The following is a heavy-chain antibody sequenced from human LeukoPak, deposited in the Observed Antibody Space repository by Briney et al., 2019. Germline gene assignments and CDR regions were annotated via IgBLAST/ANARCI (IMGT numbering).Heavy chain of an antibody. CDR1: GGSISSYY. CDR2: IYTSGST. Sequence: SETLSLTCTVSGGSISSYYWSWIRQPAGKGLEWIGRIYTSGSTNYNPSLKSRVTMSADTSKNQFSLKLSSVTAADTAVYYCARRYLDSSGYYHDAFDIWGQGTMVTVSS. CDR3: ARRYLDSSGYYHDAFDI. D-gene: IGHD3-22*01. V-gene: IGHV4-4*07. J-gene: IGHJ3*02.